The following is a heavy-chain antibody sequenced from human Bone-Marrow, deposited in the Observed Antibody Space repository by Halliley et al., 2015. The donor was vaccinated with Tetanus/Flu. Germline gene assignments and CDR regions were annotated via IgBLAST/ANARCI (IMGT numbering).Heavy chain of an antibody. J-gene: IGHJ4*02. CDR3: ARGSAIGTGFYFDY. V-gene: IGHV5-51*01. D-gene: IGHD3-10*01. Sequence: GILYPGDSDTTYSPSFQGQVPISADTSINPAYLQWSSLKASDTAMYYCARGSAIGTGFYFDYWGQGTLVTVSS. CDR2: LYPGDSDT.